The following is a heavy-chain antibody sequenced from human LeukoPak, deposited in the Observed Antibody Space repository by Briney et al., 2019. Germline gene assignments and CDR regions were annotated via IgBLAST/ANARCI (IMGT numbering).Heavy chain of an antibody. V-gene: IGHV4-59*01. J-gene: IGHJ6*03. CDR3: ARGSYYYMDL. CDR2: IYYSGST. Sequence: NPPETLSLTCNVYGGSISTYYWSWIRQPPGKGLEWIGYIYYSGSTTYSLSLKSRVSISVDTSKDQFSLRLSSVTAADTAVYYCARGSYYYMDLWGEGTTVTVSS. CDR1: GGSISTYY.